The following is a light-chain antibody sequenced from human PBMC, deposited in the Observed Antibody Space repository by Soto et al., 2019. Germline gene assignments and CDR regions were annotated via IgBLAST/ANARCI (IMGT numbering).Light chain of an antibody. J-gene: IGKJ3*01. CDR1: QSVSSY. V-gene: IGKV3-11*01. Sequence: EIVLTQSPATLSLSPGERATLSCRASQSVSSYLGWYQQKPGQAPRLLIYDASNRATGIPARFSGSGSGTDFTPTISSLEPEDFAVYYCQQRSNWPTTFGPGTKVDI. CDR3: QQRSNWPTT. CDR2: DAS.